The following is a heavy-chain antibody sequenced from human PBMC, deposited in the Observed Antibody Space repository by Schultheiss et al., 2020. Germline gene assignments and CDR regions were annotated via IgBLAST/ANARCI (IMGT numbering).Heavy chain of an antibody. J-gene: IGHJ5*02. D-gene: IGHD3-10*01. CDR1: GGSIGRSSYY. CDR2: INHSGST. Sequence: SETLSLTCNVSGGSIGRSSYYWSWIRQPPGKGLEWIGEINHSGSTNYNPSLKSRVTISVDTSKNQFSLKLSSVTAADTAVYYCARGGRGLWFGESNWFDPWGQGTLVTVSS. V-gene: IGHV4-39*07. CDR3: ARGGRGLWFGESNWFDP.